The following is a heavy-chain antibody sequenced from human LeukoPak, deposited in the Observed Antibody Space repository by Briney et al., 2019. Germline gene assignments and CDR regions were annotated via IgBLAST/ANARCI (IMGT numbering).Heavy chain of an antibody. D-gene: IGHD5-18*01. J-gene: IGHJ4*02. V-gene: IGHV1-18*04. CDR1: GYAFSDHG. CDR3: ARVVDTAMVYFDY. CDR2: ISGYNGHT. Sequence: PGASVKVSCTASGYAFSDHGVNWVRQAPGQGLEWMGWISGYNGHTSYAQKFQGRVMVTTDRSTNTAYLELRSLRSDDTAVYYCARVVDTAMVYFDYWGQGTLVTVSS.